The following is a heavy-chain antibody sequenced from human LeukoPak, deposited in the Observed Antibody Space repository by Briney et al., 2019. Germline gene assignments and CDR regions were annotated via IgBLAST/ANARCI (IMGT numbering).Heavy chain of an antibody. J-gene: IGHJ4*02. V-gene: IGHV3-30-3*01. Sequence: PGGSLRLSCAASGFTFSNYAMTWVRQAPGKGLQWVAVISYDGNTIHYADSVKGRFIISRDTSKNTLYLQMNSLRAEDTAVYYCARSGGLQKFDYWGQGTLVTVSS. D-gene: IGHD4-11*01. CDR1: GFTFSNYA. CDR3: ARSGGLQKFDY. CDR2: ISYDGNTI.